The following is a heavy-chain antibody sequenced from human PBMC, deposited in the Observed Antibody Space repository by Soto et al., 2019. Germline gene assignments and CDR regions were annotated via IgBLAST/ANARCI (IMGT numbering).Heavy chain of an antibody. Sequence: GGSLRLSCAASGFTVSNNYMSWVRQAPGKGLEWVSVIYSGGSTYYADSVKGRFTISRDNSKNTLYLQMNSLRAEDTAVYYCARANGGYCSSTSCYAFDIWGQGTMVTVSS. D-gene: IGHD2-2*01. CDR3: ARANGGYCSSTSCYAFDI. V-gene: IGHV3-53*01. CDR2: IYSGGST. J-gene: IGHJ3*02. CDR1: GFTVSNNY.